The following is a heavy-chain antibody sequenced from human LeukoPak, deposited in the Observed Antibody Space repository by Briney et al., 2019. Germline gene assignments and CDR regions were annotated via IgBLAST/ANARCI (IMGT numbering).Heavy chain of an antibody. V-gene: IGHV3-23*01. CDR1: GFTFSSYA. J-gene: IGHJ4*02. CDR3: AKVSEGMYYFDF. CDR2: ITNTGAGT. Sequence: GGSLRLSCAASGFTFSSYAMTWVRQAPGKGRKWVSTITNTGAGTYYADSVKGRFTISRDNSKNMLYLQMNSLRAEDTAMYYCAKVSEGMYYFDFWGQGTLVTVSS.